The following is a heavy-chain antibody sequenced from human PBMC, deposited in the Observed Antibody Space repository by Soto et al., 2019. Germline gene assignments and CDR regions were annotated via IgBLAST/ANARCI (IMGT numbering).Heavy chain of an antibody. D-gene: IGHD4-17*01. J-gene: IGHJ4*02. CDR1: GFTFSSYA. Sequence: EVQLLESGGGLVQPGGSLRLSCAASGFTFSSYAMSWVRQAPGKGLEWVSAISGSGGSTYYADSVKGRFTISRDNSKNXXYLQMNSLRAEDTAVYYCAKDLSSPPTVTTHCLDYWGQGTLVTVSS. V-gene: IGHV3-23*01. CDR2: ISGSGGST. CDR3: AKDLSSPPTVTTHCLDY.